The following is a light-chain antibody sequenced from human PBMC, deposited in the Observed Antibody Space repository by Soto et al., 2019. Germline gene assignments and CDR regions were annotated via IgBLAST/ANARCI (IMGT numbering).Light chain of an antibody. CDR1: SSNIGSNA. Sequence: QSVLTQPPSVSGTPGQRVTVSCSGSSSNIGSNAVNWYQQLPGTAPKLLIYNNNQRPSGVPDRFSGSKSGTSASLAISGLQSEDEADYYCQSFDRDLSGVVFGGGTKLTVL. CDR2: NNN. CDR3: QSFDRDLSGVV. V-gene: IGLV1-44*01. J-gene: IGLJ2*01.